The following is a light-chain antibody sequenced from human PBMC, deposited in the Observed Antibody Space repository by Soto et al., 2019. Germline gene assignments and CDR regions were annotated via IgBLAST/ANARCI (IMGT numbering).Light chain of an antibody. CDR3: QQFSSYPLP. V-gene: IGKV3-15*01. J-gene: IGKJ4*01. Sequence: MRSMSAATLSVSPRERVTLSCRTSHSVNSHVAWYQQKPGQAPRLLLYGASTRATGIPVRFSGSGSGTDFSLTISRLEPEDFAVYYCQQFSSYPLPVGGGTKVDIK. CDR1: HSVNSH. CDR2: GAS.